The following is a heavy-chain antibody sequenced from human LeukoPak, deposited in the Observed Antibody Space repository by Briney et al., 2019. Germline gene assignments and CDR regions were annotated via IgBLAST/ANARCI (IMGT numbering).Heavy chain of an antibody. Sequence: GRSLRLSCAASGFTFSSYAMHWVRQAPGKGLKWVAVISYDGSNKYYADSVKGRFTISRDNSKNTLYLQMNSLRAEDTAVYYCARDRGAAAGIFDYWGQGTLVTVSS. CDR3: ARDRGAAAGIFDY. CDR1: GFTFSSYA. J-gene: IGHJ4*02. V-gene: IGHV3-30-3*01. CDR2: ISYDGSNK. D-gene: IGHD6-13*01.